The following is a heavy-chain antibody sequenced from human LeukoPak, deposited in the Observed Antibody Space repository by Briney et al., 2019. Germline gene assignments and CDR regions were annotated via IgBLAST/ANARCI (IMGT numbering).Heavy chain of an antibody. V-gene: IGHV3-48*03. CDR2: ISSSGSTI. Sequence: GGSLRLSCAASGFAFSSYEMNWVRQAPGKGLEWVSYISSSGSTIYYADSVKGRFTISRDNAKNSLYLQMNSLRAEDTAVYYCGRVSGTVTLPLDYWGQGTLVTVSS. CDR3: GRVSGTVTLPLDY. J-gene: IGHJ4*02. CDR1: GFAFSSYE. D-gene: IGHD4-17*01.